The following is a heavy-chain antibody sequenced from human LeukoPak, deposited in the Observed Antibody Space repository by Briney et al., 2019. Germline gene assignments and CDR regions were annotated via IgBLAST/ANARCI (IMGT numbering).Heavy chain of an antibody. V-gene: IGHV4-34*01. J-gene: IGHJ4*02. Sequence: PSETLSLTCAVYGGSFSGCYWSWIRQPPGKGLEWIGEINHSGSTNYNPSLKSRVTISVDTSKNQFSLKLSSVTAADTAVYYCARGRRRLYYDSSGYFNFDYWGQGTLVTVSS. CDR3: ARGRRRLYYDSSGYFNFDY. CDR2: INHSGST. CDR1: GGSFSGCY. D-gene: IGHD3-22*01.